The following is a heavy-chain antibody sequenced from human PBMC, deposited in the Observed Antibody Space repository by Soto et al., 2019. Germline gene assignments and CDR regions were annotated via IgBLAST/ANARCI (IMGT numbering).Heavy chain of an antibody. D-gene: IGHD5-18*01. Sequence: PGGSLRLSCAASGFTFSGYEMNWVRQSPGKGLEWVSYISSSGSTIYYADSVKGRFTISRDNAKNPLYLQMNSLRAEDTAVYYCARKTRIQLWLFAFDIWGQGTMVTVSS. J-gene: IGHJ3*02. V-gene: IGHV3-48*03. CDR1: GFTFSGYE. CDR2: ISSSGSTI. CDR3: ARKTRIQLWLFAFDI.